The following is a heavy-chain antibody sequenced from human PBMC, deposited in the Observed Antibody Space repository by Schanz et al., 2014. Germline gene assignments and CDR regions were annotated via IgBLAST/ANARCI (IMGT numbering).Heavy chain of an antibody. J-gene: IGHJ6*02. V-gene: IGHV7-4-1*02. CDR3: ARGKEQYLVRFGYYYGMDV. D-gene: IGHD3-10*01. Sequence: QVQLIQSGSELKKSGASVKVSCKASGYTFIRFGLNWVRQAPGQGLQWMGSINTKTGNPTYAQDFTGRFVFSLDTSASTAYLQISSLKAADTVVYYCARGKEQYLVRFGYYYGMDVWGQGTTVTVSS. CDR1: GYTFIRFG. CDR2: INTKTGNP.